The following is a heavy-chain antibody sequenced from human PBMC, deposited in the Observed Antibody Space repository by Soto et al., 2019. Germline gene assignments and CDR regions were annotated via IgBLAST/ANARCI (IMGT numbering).Heavy chain of an antibody. CDR1: GASISSYS. V-gene: IGHV4-59*12. Sequence: PSETLSLTCSVSGASISSYSWSWIRQSPGKGLEWIGYIYYSGSTNYNPSLKSRVSISLDTSKNQFSLQLSSVTVADTAVYYCARDFKRYRSPPGPLEYWGLRTLVTGSS. CDR2: IYYSGST. D-gene: IGHD6-13*01. J-gene: IGHJ4*02. CDR3: ARDFKRYRSPPGPLEY.